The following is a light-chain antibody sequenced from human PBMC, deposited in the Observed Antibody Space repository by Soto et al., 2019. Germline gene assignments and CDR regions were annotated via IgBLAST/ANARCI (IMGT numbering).Light chain of an antibody. J-gene: IGKJ5*01. CDR2: GAS. CDR3: QQYGRSPIT. V-gene: IGKV3-20*01. CDR1: QSVSSSY. Sequence: EMVLTPSPGTLSLSPGERATLACRASQSVSSSYLAWYQQKPGQAPRLLIYGASSRATGIPHRFSGSGSGTDFTLTISRLEPEDFTVCYGQQYGRSPITFGQGTRLERK.